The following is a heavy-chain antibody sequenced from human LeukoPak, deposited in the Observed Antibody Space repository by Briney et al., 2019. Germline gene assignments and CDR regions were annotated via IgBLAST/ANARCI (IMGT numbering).Heavy chain of an antibody. Sequence: PGGSLRLSCAAFGFTFSSYGMHWVRQAPGKGLEWVAFIRYDGSNKYYADSVKGRFTISRDNSKNTLYLQMNSLRAEDTAVYYCAKDSFTVTPTYDYWGQGTLVTVSS. J-gene: IGHJ4*02. CDR2: IRYDGSNK. D-gene: IGHD4-11*01. CDR3: AKDSFTVTPTYDY. V-gene: IGHV3-30*02. CDR1: GFTFSSYG.